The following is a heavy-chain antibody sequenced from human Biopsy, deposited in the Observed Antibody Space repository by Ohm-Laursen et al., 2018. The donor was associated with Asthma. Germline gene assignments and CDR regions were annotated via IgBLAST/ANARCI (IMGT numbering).Heavy chain of an antibody. J-gene: IGHJ6*02. D-gene: IGHD3-10*01. CDR1: GFSFSNFA. V-gene: IGHV3-30*01. CDR3: ARGPNYHGSGRAPIGMDV. CDR2: ISKDASTQ. Sequence: SLRLSCTASGFSFSNFAIHWVRQAPGKGLEWVGVISKDASTQDYADSVKGRFTMARDNSKNTLYLQMNSLRAADTAVYYCARGPNYHGSGRAPIGMDVWGQGTTVTVSS.